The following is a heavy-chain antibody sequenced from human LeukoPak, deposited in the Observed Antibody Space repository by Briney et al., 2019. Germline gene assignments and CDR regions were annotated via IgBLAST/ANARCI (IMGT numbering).Heavy chain of an antibody. CDR3: ATSRRWEGVEY. J-gene: IGHJ4*02. CDR2: IYYSGST. CDR1: SGSISNYC. V-gene: IGHV4-59*08. D-gene: IGHD1-26*01. Sequence: PSETLSLTCTVSSGSISNYCWSWIRQPPGKGLEWIGYIYYSGSTNYNPSLKSRVTISVDTSKNQFSLKMSSVSAADTAVYYCATSRRWEGVEYWGQGTLVTVSS.